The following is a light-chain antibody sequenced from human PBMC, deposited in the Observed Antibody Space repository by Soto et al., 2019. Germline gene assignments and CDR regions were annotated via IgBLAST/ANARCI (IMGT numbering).Light chain of an antibody. J-gene: IGKJ3*01. Sequence: EIVMTQSPATLSVSPGERATLSCRASQSVSSNLAWYQQKPGQAHRLLIYGASTRATGIPARFSGSGSGTEFTLTISSLQSEDFAVYYYQQYNNWPPGVTFGPGNKVDIK. CDR3: QQYNNWPPGVT. V-gene: IGKV3-15*01. CDR2: GAS. CDR1: QSVSSN.